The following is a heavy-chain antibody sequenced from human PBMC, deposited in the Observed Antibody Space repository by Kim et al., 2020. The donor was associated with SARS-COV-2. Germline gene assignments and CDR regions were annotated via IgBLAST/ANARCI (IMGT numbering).Heavy chain of an antibody. D-gene: IGHD3-3*01. J-gene: IGHJ6*02. Sequence: ASVKVSCKASGYTFTSYGISWVRQAPGQGLEWMGWISAYNGNTNYAQKLQGRVTMTTDTSTSTAYMELRSLRSDDTAVYYCARGLYVLRFLERDYGMDVWGQGTTVTVSS. CDR1: GYTFTSYG. CDR2: ISAYNGNT. CDR3: ARGLYVLRFLERDYGMDV. V-gene: IGHV1-18*01.